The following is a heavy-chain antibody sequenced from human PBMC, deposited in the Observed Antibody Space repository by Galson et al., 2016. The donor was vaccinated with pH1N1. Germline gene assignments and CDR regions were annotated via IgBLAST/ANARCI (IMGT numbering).Heavy chain of an antibody. Sequence: SLRLSCAASGFAFNDYAVHWVRQAPGKGLEWVAIISYEGSDKYYADSVKGRFTVSRDNSKRMLCLQMNSLRAGDTALYYRAREGKRWLQFEAFDMWGQGTMVTVSS. CDR2: ISYEGSDK. CDR3: AREGKRWLQFEAFDM. D-gene: IGHD5-24*01. V-gene: IGHV3-30*04. J-gene: IGHJ3*02. CDR1: GFAFNDYA.